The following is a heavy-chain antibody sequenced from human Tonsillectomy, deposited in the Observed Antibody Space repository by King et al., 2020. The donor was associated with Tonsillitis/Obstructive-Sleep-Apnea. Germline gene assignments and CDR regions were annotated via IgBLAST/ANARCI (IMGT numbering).Heavy chain of an antibody. CDR1: GYTLTELS. D-gene: IGHD6-19*01. CDR2: FGPEDCAT. J-gene: IGHJ5*02. CDR3: ATSVAVAGNWFDP. Sequence: QLVQSGAEVKKPGASVKVSCKVSGYTLTELSMHWVRQAPVKGLEWMGGFGPEDCATNYAQKFQGIVTMTEDTSTETAYMELSSLRSEDTAVYYCATSVAVAGNWFDPWGQGTLVTVSS. V-gene: IGHV1-24*01.